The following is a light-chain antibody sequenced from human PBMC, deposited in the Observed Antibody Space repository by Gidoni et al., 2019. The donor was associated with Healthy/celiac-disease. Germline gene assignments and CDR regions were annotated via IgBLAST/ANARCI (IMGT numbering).Light chain of an antibody. CDR3: QQRSNWPLT. CDR1: QSVSSY. J-gene: IGKJ4*01. V-gene: IGKV3-11*01. Sequence: EIVLTQSPATLSLSPGERATLSCRASQSVSSYLAWYQQKPGQAPRLLIYDASNRATGIPARFSGSGSGTDFTLTISSLEPEDFAVYYCQQRSNWPLTFGRXTKVEIK. CDR2: DAS.